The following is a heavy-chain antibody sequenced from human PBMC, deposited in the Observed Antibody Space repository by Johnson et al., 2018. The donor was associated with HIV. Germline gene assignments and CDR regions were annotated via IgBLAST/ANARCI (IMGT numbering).Heavy chain of an antibody. J-gene: IGHJ3*02. V-gene: IGHV3-30-3*01. Sequence: QVQLVESGGGVVQPGRSLRLSCAASGFTFSSYAMHWVRQAPGKRLEWVAVISYDGSNKYYSDSVTGRFTISRDKSKNTLYLQMNSLRAEDTAVYYVASCESDSSWRGGCDIWGQGKMVTVSA. CDR2: ISYDGSNK. CDR1: GFTFSSYA. CDR3: ASCESDSSWRGGCDI. D-gene: IGHD3-22*01.